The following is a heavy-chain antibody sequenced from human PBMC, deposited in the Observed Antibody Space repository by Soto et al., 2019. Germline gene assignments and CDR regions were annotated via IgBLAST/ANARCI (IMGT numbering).Heavy chain of an antibody. D-gene: IGHD4-17*01. CDR2: IIPILGVA. CDR1: GDTFSNHT. V-gene: IGHV1-69*04. J-gene: IGHJ6*03. CDR3: ARVAEMGTVTKGYYYYMDV. Sequence: QVQLVQSGAEVKKPGSSVKVSCKASGDTFSNHTISWVRQAPGQGLEWMGRIIPILGVANYAQKFQGSVTITPEKSTSTDYMELSSLRSADTAVYYCARVAEMGTVTKGYYYYMDVWGKGTTVTVSS.